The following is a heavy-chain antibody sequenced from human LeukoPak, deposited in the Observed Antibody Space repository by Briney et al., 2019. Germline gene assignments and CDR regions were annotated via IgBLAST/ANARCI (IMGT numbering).Heavy chain of an antibody. CDR3: AGSSGGGFDY. CDR1: GFHLYHLY. CDR2: IYSDGST. D-gene: IGHD3-22*01. J-gene: IGHJ4*02. V-gene: IGHV3-53*01. Sequence: GGSLKLFCAASGFHLYHLYMHRVRQAPGKGLEWVSLIYSDGSTYYADSVKGRFTISRDNSKNTLYLQMNRLRAEDTAVYFCAGSSGGGFDYWGQGTLVTVSS.